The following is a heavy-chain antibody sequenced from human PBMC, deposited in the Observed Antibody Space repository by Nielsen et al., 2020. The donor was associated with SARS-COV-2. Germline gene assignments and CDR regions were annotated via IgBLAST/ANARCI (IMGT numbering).Heavy chain of an antibody. CDR1: GFTFSSYG. CDR2: IWYDGSNK. Sequence: GESLKISCAASGFTFSSYGMHWVRQAPGKGLEWVAVIWYDGSNKYYADSVKGRFTISRDNSKNTLYLQTNSLRDEDTAVYFCVRDSYSTGWCDYWGQGTLVTVSS. V-gene: IGHV3-33*01. CDR3: VRDSYSTGWCDY. J-gene: IGHJ4*02. D-gene: IGHD6-19*01.